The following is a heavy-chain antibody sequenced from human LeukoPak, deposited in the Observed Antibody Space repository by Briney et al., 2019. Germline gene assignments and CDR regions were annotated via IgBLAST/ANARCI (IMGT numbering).Heavy chain of an antibody. CDR2: IWYDGSNK. V-gene: IGHV3-33*01. J-gene: IGHJ4*02. CDR1: GFTFSSYG. CDR3: AGDRVGYFDF. Sequence: PGGSLRLSCAASGFTFSSYGIHWVRQAPGKGLEWVAVIWYDGSNKYSADSVKGRFTISRDNSKNTLYLQMNSLRAEDTAVYYCAGDRVGYFDFWGQGTLVTVSS. D-gene: IGHD2-15*01.